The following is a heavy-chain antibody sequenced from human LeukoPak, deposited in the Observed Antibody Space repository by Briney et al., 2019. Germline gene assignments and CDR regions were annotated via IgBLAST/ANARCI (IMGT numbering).Heavy chain of an antibody. J-gene: IGHJ5*02. CDR2: ISGSGGST. CDR3: ASYNWNSRALVAGFDP. V-gene: IGHV3-23*01. Sequence: GGSLRLSCAASGFTFSSYAMSWVRQAPGKGLEWVSAISGSGGSTYYADSVKGRFTISRDNSKNTLYLQMNSLRAEDTAVYYCASYNWNSRALVAGFDPWGQGTLVTVSS. CDR1: GFTFSSYA. D-gene: IGHD1-7*01.